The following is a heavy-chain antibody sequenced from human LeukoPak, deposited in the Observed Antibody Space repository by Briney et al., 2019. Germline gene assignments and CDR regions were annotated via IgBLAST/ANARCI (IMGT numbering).Heavy chain of an antibody. J-gene: IGHJ5*02. Sequence: KTSETLSLTCTVSGYSISSGYYWGWIRQPPGKGLEWIGSTYYSGSTYYNPSLKSRVTISVDTSKNQFSLKLSSVTAADTAVYYCAILQGWFDPWGQGTLVTVSS. CDR2: TYYSGST. V-gene: IGHV4-38-2*02. CDR3: AILQGWFDP. CDR1: GYSISSGYY.